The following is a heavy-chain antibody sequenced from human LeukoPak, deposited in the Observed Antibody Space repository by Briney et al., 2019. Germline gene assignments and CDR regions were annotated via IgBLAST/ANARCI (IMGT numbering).Heavy chain of an antibody. CDR2: IYYSGST. CDR1: SGSISSYY. Sequence: SETLSLTCTVSSGSISSYYWSWIRQPPGKGLEWIGYIYYSGSTNYNPSLKSRVTISVDTSKNQFSLKLSSVTAADTAVYYCARGLVGARGPMDVWGQGTTVTVSS. CDR3: ARGLVGARGPMDV. D-gene: IGHD1-26*01. J-gene: IGHJ6*02. V-gene: IGHV4-59*12.